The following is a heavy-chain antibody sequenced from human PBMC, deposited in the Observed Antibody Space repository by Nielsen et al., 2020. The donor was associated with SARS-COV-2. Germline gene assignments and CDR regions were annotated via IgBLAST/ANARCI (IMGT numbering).Heavy chain of an antibody. CDR3: ALLRLGELSLYYFDY. Sequence: ASVKVSCKASGYTFTSYYMHWVRQAPGQGLEWMGIINPSGGSTSYAQKFQGRVTMTRDTSTSTVYMELSSLRSEDTAVYYCALLRLGELSLYYFDYWGQGTLVTVSS. J-gene: IGHJ4*02. CDR2: INPSGGST. D-gene: IGHD3-16*02. CDR1: GYTFTSYY. V-gene: IGHV1-46*01.